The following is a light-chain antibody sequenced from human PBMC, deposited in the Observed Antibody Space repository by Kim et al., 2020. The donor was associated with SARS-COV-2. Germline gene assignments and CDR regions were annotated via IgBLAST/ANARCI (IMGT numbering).Light chain of an antibody. Sequence: DIQMTQSPSSLSASVGDRVTITCRASQDISNYLAWFQQKPGTAPKSLIYAASSLQSGVSSKFSGSGSGTHFTLTISSLQPEDFATYDCQQYSIYPPTFGGGTKVDIK. CDR1: QDISNY. V-gene: IGKV1-16*02. J-gene: IGKJ4*01. CDR2: AAS. CDR3: QQYSIYPPT.